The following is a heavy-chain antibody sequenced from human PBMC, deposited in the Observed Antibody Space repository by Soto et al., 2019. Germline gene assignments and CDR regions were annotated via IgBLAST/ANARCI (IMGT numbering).Heavy chain of an antibody. CDR1: GFTFSSYG. V-gene: IGHV3-30*19. Sequence: SGFTFSSYGMHWVRQAPGKGLEWVAVISYDGSNKYYADSVKGRFTISRDNSKNTLYLQMNSLRAEDTAVYYCARAYEGDYFDYWGQGTLVTVSS. CDR3: ARAYEGDYFDY. J-gene: IGHJ4*02. CDR2: ISYDGSNK. D-gene: IGHD3-16*01.